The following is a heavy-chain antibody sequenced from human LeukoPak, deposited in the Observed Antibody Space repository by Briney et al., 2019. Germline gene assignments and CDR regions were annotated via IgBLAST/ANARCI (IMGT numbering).Heavy chain of an antibody. J-gene: IGHJ5*02. CDR2: ISGSGGST. CDR3: AKDLGELWFGGLFPFLFDP. D-gene: IGHD3-10*01. CDR1: GFTFSSYA. V-gene: IGHV3-23*01. Sequence: GGSLRLSCAASGFTFSSYAMSWVRQAPGKGLEWVSAISGSGGSTYYADSVKGRFTISRDNSKNTLYLQMNSLRAEDTAVYYCAKDLGELWFGGLFPFLFDPWGQGTLVTVSS.